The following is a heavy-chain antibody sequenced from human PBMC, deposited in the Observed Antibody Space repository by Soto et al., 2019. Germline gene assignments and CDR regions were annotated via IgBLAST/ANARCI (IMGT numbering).Heavy chain of an antibody. Sequence: EVQLVESGGGLVQPGGSLRLSCAASGFTFSSYSMNWVRQAPGKGLEWVSYISSSSSTIYYADSVKGRFTISRDNAKNSLYLQMNSLRDEDTAVYYCARDGSDSSGWYNWFDPWGQGPLVTVSS. D-gene: IGHD6-19*01. V-gene: IGHV3-48*02. CDR1: GFTFSSYS. CDR3: ARDGSDSSGWYNWFDP. CDR2: ISSSSSTI. J-gene: IGHJ5*02.